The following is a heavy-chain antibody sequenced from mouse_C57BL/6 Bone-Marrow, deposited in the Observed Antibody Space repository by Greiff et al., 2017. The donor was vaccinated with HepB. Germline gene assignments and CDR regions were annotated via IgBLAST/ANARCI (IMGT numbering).Heavy chain of an antibody. D-gene: IGHD2-2*01. V-gene: IGHV1-66*01. Sequence: QVQLQQSGPELVKPGASVKISCKASGYSFTSYYIHWVKQRPGQGLEWIGWIYPGSGNTKYNEKFKGKATLTADTSSSTAYMQLSSLTSEDSAVYYCASPLSGAWFAYWGQGTTLTVSS. J-gene: IGHJ2*01. CDR1: GYSFTSYY. CDR3: ASPLSGAWFAY. CDR2: IYPGSGNT.